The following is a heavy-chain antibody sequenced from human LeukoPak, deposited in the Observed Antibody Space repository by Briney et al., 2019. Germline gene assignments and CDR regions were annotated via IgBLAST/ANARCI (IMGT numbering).Heavy chain of an antibody. Sequence: GGSLRLSCAASGFTFSSYAMSWVRQAPGKGLEWVSTISNSDSNTYYTDSVKGRFTISRDNSRSTLSLQMDSLRAEDTATYYCATYRQIQVPFEFWGQGTLVTVSS. CDR2: ISNSDSNT. CDR1: GFTFSSYA. V-gene: IGHV3-23*01. D-gene: IGHD5-18*01. J-gene: IGHJ4*02. CDR3: ATYRQIQVPFEF.